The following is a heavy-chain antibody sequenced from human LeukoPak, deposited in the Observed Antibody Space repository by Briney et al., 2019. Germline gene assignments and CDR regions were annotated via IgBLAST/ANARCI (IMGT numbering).Heavy chain of an antibody. V-gene: IGHV1-2*02. Sequence: ASVKVSCKASGYTFTGHYMHWVRRAPGQGLEWMGWINPNTGDTNYAQKFQGRVTMTRDTSISTAYMELSRLRSDDTAVYYCARDQGYSSAQGVVDYWGQGTLVTVSS. CDR2: INPNTGDT. CDR3: ARDQGYSSAQGVVDY. D-gene: IGHD6-19*01. J-gene: IGHJ4*02. CDR1: GYTFTGHY.